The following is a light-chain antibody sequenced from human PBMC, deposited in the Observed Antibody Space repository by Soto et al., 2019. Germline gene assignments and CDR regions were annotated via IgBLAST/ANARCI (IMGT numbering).Light chain of an antibody. V-gene: IGKV1-33*01. CDR1: QDISNF. Sequence: DIQMTQSPSSLSASVGDRVTITCQASQDISNFLNWYQQKPGKAPKVLIYHASNLETGVPSRFTGSGYGTDFTFTITSLQPEDIAIYYCQQSNDLPPTFGRGTKVELK. CDR3: QQSNDLPPT. CDR2: HAS. J-gene: IGKJ1*01.